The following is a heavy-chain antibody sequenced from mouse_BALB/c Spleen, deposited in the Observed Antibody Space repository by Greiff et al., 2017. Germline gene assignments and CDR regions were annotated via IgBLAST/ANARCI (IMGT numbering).Heavy chain of an antibody. D-gene: IGHD2-2*01. J-gene: IGHJ4*01. CDR3: ARLRYGYDDAMDY. CDR1: GDSITSGY. V-gene: IGHV3-8*02. Sequence: EVQLVESGPSLVKPSQTLSLTCSVTGDSITSGYWNWIRKFPGNKLEYMGYISYSGSTYYNPSLKSRISITRDTSKNQYYLQLNSVTTEDPATYYCARLRYGYDDAMDYWGQGTSVTVSS. CDR2: ISYSGST.